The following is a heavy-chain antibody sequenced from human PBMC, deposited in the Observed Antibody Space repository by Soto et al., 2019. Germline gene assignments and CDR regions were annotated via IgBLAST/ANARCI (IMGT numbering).Heavy chain of an antibody. CDR1: GFTFSNYG. Sequence: QVQLVESGGGVVQPGRSLRLSCAASGFTFSNYGMHWVRQAPGKGLEWVAVIWYDGSNKYYADSVKGRFTISRDNSKNTLYLQMTSLRAADTAVYYCARDGYCSGGSCYSVPVFDYWGQGTLVTVSS. CDR2: IWYDGSNK. D-gene: IGHD2-15*01. V-gene: IGHV3-33*01. J-gene: IGHJ4*02. CDR3: ARDGYCSGGSCYSVPVFDY.